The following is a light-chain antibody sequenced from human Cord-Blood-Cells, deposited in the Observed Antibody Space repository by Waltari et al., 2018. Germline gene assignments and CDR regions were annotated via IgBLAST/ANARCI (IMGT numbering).Light chain of an antibody. V-gene: IGLV2-14*01. CDR3: SSYTSSSTLV. J-gene: IGLJ1*01. CDR2: EVS. CDR1: SRDRGGYKD. Sequence: QSALPQPASVSGSPGQSMTISGTGTSRDRGGYKDVPLDQQHPGKAPKLMIYEVSNRPSGFSNRFSGSKSGNTASLTISGLQAEYEADYYCSSYTSSSTLVFGTGTKVTVL.